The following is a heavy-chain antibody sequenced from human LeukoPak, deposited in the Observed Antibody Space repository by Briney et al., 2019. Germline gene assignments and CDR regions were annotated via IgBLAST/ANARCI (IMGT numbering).Heavy chain of an antibody. V-gene: IGHV3-30*04. Sequence: PGGSLRLSCAASGFTFSSYAMHWVRQAPGKGLEWVAVISYDGSNKYYADSVKGRFTISRDNSKNTLYLQMNSLRAEDTAVYYCATGGSYSESDYWGQGTLVTVSS. J-gene: IGHJ4*02. CDR2: ISYDGSNK. CDR3: ATGGSYSESDY. D-gene: IGHD1-26*01. CDR1: GFTFSSYA.